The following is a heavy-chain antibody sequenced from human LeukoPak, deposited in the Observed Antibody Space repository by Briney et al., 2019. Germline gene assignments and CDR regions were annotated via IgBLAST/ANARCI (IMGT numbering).Heavy chain of an antibody. J-gene: IGHJ5*02. CDR1: GGSISSYY. Sequence: PSETLSLTCTVSGGSISSYYWSWIRQPPGKGLEWIGYIYYSGSTNYNPSLKSRVTISVDTSENQFSLKLSSVTAADTAVYYCARGDDYGGFDPWGQGTLVTVSS. D-gene: IGHD4-23*01. CDR3: ARGDDYGGFDP. V-gene: IGHV4-59*01. CDR2: IYYSGST.